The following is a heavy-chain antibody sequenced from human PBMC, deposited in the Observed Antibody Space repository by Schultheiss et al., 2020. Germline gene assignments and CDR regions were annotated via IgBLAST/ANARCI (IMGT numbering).Heavy chain of an antibody. CDR1: GFTFSSYA. Sequence: GGSLRLSCAASGFTFSSYAMSWVRQAPGKGLEWVSAISGSGGSTYYADSVKGRFTISRDNSKNTLYLQMNSLRAEDTAVYYCARRVVVAATHYYYGMDVWGQGTTVTVSS. CDR2: ISGSGGST. CDR3: ARRVVVAATHYYYGMDV. D-gene: IGHD2-15*01. J-gene: IGHJ6*02. V-gene: IGHV3-23*01.